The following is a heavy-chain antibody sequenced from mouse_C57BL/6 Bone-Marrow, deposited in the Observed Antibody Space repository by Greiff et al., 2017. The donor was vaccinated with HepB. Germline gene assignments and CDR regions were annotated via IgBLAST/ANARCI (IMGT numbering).Heavy chain of an antibody. CDR1: GFTFSDYY. D-gene: IGHD1-1*01. J-gene: IGHJ4*01. CDR3: ARLITTVVATRYYAMDY. CDR2: ISNGGGST. V-gene: IGHV5-12*01. Sequence: EVQRVESGGGLVQPGGSLKLSCAASGFTFSDYYMYWVRQTPEKRLEWVAYISNGGGSTYYPDTVKGRFTISRDNAKNTLYLQMSRLKSEDTAMYYCARLITTVVATRYYAMDYWGQGTSVTVSS.